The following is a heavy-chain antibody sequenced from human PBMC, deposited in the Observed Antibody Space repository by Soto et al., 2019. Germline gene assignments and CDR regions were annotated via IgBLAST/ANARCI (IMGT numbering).Heavy chain of an antibody. CDR3: ARGVHGDFWSGRPHYYYYGMDV. J-gene: IGHJ6*02. CDR1: GGTFSSYA. CDR2: IIPIFGTA. V-gene: IGHV1-69*06. Sequence: GASVKVSCKSSGGTFSSYAISWVRQAPGQGLEWMGGIIPIFGTANYAQKFQGRVTITADKSTSTAYMELSSLRSEDTAVYYCARGVHGDFWSGRPHYYYYGMDVWGQGTTVTVSS. D-gene: IGHD3-3*01.